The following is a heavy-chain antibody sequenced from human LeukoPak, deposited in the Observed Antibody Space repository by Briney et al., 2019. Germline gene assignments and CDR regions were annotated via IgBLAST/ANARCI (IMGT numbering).Heavy chain of an antibody. Sequence: SETLSLTCTVPGGSIRTNYWSWIPQTPGKGLEWIAYINYSGNSHNNPSLKSRVTISVDTSKSQFSLKLSSVTAADTAVYYCARHGQDTGNFYAHFDYWGQGILVTVSS. J-gene: IGHJ4*02. CDR2: INYSGNS. V-gene: IGHV4-59*08. CDR1: GGSIRTNY. CDR3: ARHGQDTGNFYAHFDY. D-gene: IGHD1-26*01.